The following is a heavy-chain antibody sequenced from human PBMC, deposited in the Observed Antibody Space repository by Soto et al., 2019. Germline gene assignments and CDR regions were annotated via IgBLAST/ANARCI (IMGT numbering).Heavy chain of an antibody. CDR1: GFAISDKY. V-gene: IGHV3-66*01. CDR2: IYSGGST. J-gene: IGHJ3*02. D-gene: IGHD5-12*01. CDR3: ARGYMSGAFDI. Sequence: EVQLVESGGGLVQPGGSLRLSCAASGFAISDKYVTWVRQVPGKGLEWVSVIYSGGSTYYADSVAGRFTISRDNSMNTLYLQMTSLGADDTAVYYCARGYMSGAFDIWGQGTLVTVSS.